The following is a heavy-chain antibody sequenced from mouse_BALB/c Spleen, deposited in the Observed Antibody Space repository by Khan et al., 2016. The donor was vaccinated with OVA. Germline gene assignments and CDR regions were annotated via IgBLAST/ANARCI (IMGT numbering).Heavy chain of an antibody. Sequence: VQLQESGPGLVKPSQSLSLTCTVTGYSITSGYAWNWIRQFPGNKLEWMGYISYSGSTSYNPSLRSRISITRDTSKNQFFLQLNSVTTDDTATYYCARKNYYGYAMDYWGQGTSVTVSS. V-gene: IGHV3-2*02. J-gene: IGHJ4*01. CDR2: ISYSGST. CDR3: ARKNYYGYAMDY. D-gene: IGHD1-1*01. CDR1: GYSITSGYA.